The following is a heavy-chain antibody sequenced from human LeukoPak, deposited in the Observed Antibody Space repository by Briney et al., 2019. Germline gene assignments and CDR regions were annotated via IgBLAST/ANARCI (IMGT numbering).Heavy chain of an antibody. V-gene: IGHV3-48*02. CDR2: INSSSIST. J-gene: IGHJ4*02. CDR3: ASGRPNFFDY. D-gene: IGHD1-1*01. Sequence: GGSLRLSCAASGFTFSSHSMNWVPQAPGKGLEWLSYINSSSISTYYADSVRGRFTISRDNAKNSLYLQVNSLRDEDTAVYFCASGRPNFFDYWGQGTLVTVSS. CDR1: GFTFSSHS.